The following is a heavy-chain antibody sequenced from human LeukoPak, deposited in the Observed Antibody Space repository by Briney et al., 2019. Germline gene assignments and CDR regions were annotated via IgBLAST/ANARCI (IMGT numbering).Heavy chain of an antibody. CDR1: GFTFSNYW. Sequence: GGSLRLSCAASGFTFSNYWMSWVRQAPGKGLEWVANIKQDGSEKYYVDSVKGRFTISRDNAKNSLYLQMNSLRAEDTAVYYCARDKVVGASYFDYWGQGTLVIVSS. D-gene: IGHD1-26*01. CDR2: IKQDGSEK. CDR3: ARDKVVGASYFDY. J-gene: IGHJ4*02. V-gene: IGHV3-7*01.